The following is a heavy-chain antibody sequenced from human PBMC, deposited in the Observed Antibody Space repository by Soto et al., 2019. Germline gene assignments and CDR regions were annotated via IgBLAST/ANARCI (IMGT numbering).Heavy chain of an antibody. Sequence: QVQLVQSGAEVKKPGSSVKVSCMASGGTFSSYAISWVRQAPGQGLEWMGGIIPIFGTANYAQKFQGRVTITADKSTSTAYMELSSLRSEDTAVYYCARGLYDYVWGSYSSEVDYWGQGTLVTVSS. J-gene: IGHJ4*02. V-gene: IGHV1-69*06. CDR2: IIPIFGTA. CDR1: GGTFSSYA. CDR3: ARGLYDYVWGSYSSEVDY. D-gene: IGHD3-16*01.